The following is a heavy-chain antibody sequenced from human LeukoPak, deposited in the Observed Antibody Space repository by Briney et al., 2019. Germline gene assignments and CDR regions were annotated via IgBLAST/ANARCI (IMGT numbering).Heavy chain of an antibody. CDR1: GGSISSSSYY. V-gene: IGHV4-39*07. Sequence: SETLSLTCTVSGGSISSSSYYWGWIRQPPGKGLEWIGSIYYSGSTYYNPSLKSRVTISVDTSKNQFSLKLSSVTAADTAVYYCARVEQGGSWYRPGYYYGMDVWGQGTTVTVSS. D-gene: IGHD6-13*01. J-gene: IGHJ6*02. CDR2: IYYSGST. CDR3: ARVEQGGSWYRPGYYYGMDV.